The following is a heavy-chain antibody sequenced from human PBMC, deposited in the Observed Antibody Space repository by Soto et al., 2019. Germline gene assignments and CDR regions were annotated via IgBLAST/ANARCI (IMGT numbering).Heavy chain of an antibody. Sequence: SETLSLTCTLFRISISSIIYYWGWLRQRPGKGLEWIGSIYYSGSTYYNPSLKSRVTISVDTSKNQFSLKLSSVTAADTAVYYCARHLGYYDSSGYLHAFDIWGQGTMVT. D-gene: IGHD3-22*01. CDR1: RISISSIIYY. CDR2: IYYSGST. CDR3: ARHLGYYDSSGYLHAFDI. V-gene: IGHV4-39*01. J-gene: IGHJ3*02.